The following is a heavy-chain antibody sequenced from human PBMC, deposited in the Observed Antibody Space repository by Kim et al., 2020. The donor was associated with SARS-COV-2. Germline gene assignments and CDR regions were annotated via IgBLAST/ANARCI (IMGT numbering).Heavy chain of an antibody. D-gene: IGHD6-19*01. Sequence: GGSLRLSCAASGFTFSSYWMTWVRQAPGKGLEWVANIKQDGNQKYYEDSGQGRFTISRDNAKNSLYLQMNSLRAEDTAVYYCESDGDLYSSGKDACDIWGQGTMVTVSS. CDR1: GFTFSSYW. V-gene: IGHV3-7*01. CDR2: IKQDGNQK. J-gene: IGHJ3*02. CDR3: ESDGDLYSSGKDACDI.